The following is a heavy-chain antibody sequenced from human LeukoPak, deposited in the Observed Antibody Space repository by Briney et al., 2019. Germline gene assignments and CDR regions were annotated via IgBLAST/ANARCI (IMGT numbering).Heavy chain of an antibody. J-gene: IGHJ4*02. CDR2: ISSSGSTI. CDR1: GFTFSDYY. CDR3: ARDYTGGWNDY. D-gene: IGHD7-27*01. V-gene: IGHV3-11*04. Sequence: PGGSLRLSCAASGFTFSDYYMSSLRQAPGKGLEWVSYISSSGSTIYYAEAVKGRFTISRENDKNSLYLQMNNLRVEDTAIYYCARDYTGGWNDYWGQGTQVTVSS.